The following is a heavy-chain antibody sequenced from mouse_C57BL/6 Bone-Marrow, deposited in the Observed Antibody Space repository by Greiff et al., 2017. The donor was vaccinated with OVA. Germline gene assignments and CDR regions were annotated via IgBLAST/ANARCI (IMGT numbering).Heavy chain of an antibody. J-gene: IGHJ2*01. Sequence: VQLQQPGAELVKPGASVKLSCKASGYTFTSYWMQWVKQRPGQGLEWIGEIDPSDSYTNYNQKFKGKATLTVDTSSSTAYMQLSSLTSEDSAVYYCARKPPHYYGPYYCDYWGQGTTLTVSS. CDR3: ARKPPHYYGPYYCDY. CDR1: GYTFTSYW. D-gene: IGHD1-2*01. CDR2: IDPSDSYT. V-gene: IGHV1-50*01.